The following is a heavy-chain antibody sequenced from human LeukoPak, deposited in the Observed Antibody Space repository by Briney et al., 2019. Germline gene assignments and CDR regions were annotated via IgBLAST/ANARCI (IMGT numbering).Heavy chain of an antibody. CDR1: GGSISSYY. V-gene: IGHV4-59*01. CDR2: IYYIGST. Sequence: SETLSLACTVSGGSISSYYWSWIRQPPGKGLEWIGYIYYIGSTNYNPSLKSRVTISVDTSKNQFSLKLSSVTAADAAVYYCAREGQDYYDSSGYFYWGQGTLVTVSS. CDR3: AREGQDYYDSSGYFY. J-gene: IGHJ4*02. D-gene: IGHD3-22*01.